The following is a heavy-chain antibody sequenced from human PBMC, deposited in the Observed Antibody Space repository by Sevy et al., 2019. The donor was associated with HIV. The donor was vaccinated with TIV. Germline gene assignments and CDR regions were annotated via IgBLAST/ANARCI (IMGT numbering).Heavy chain of an antibody. Sequence: ASVKVSCKVSGYTLTELSMHWVRQPPGKGLEWMGRFDPEDGETIYPQKFLGRLTMTEDTSTDTAYMDLSSLRSEDTAVYYCATEGNTMIPYGLDVWGQGTTVTVSS. CDR3: ATEGNTMIPYGLDV. D-gene: IGHD3-22*01. V-gene: IGHV1-24*01. CDR1: GYTLTELS. J-gene: IGHJ6*02. CDR2: FDPEDGET.